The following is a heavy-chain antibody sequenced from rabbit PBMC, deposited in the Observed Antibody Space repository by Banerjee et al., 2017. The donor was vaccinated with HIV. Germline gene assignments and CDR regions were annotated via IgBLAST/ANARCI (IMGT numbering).Heavy chain of an antibody. CDR3: ARDLDGVSGWKFNL. V-gene: IGHV1S45*01. J-gene: IGHJ4*01. D-gene: IGHD1-1*01. CDR1: GFSFSNKYV. Sequence: QEQLEESGGDLVKPAGSLTLTCTASGFSFSNKYVMCWVRQAPGKGLEWIACINTSSGNTVYASWAKGRFTIYKTSSTTGTLQMTSLTAADTATYFCARDLDGVSGWKFNLWGPGNRGTVS. CDR2: INTSSGNT.